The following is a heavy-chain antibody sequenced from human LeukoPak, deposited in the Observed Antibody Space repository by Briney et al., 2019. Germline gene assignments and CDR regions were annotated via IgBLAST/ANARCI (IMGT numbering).Heavy chain of an antibody. CDR1: GGTFSSYA. V-gene: IGHV1-69*13. D-gene: IGHD4-17*01. CDR3: AIWPTVSNHYFDY. Sequence: SVKVSYKASGGTFSSYAISWVRQAPGQGLEWMGGIIPIFGTANYAQKFQGRVTITADESTSTAYMELSSLRSEDTAVYYCAIWPTVSNHYFDYWGQGTLVTVSS. CDR2: IIPIFGTA. J-gene: IGHJ4*02.